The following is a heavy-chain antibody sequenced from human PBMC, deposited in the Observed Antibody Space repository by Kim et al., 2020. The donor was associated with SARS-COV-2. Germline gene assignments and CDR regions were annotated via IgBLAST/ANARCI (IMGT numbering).Heavy chain of an antibody. CDR3: ATWTGVF. CDR2: IKRKSDGETT. Sequence: GGSLRLSCAASGFTFSDAWMSWVRQAPGKGLEWVGRIKRKSDGETTDYAGPVKGRFTISRDDSKNTLYLEMNNLKTEDTAEYYCATWTGVFWGHGTLVTVSS. CDR1: GFTFSDAW. D-gene: IGHD2-8*01. V-gene: IGHV3-15*01. J-gene: IGHJ4*01.